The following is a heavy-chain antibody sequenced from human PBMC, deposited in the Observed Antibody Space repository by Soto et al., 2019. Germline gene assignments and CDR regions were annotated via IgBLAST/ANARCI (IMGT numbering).Heavy chain of an antibody. D-gene: IGHD2-2*01. J-gene: IGHJ5*02. CDR2: INPSGGST. V-gene: IGHV1-46*01. CDR1: GYTFTSYY. Sequence: ASVKVSCKASGYTFTSYYMHWVRQAPGQGLEWMGIINPSGGSTSYAQKFQGRVTMTRDTSTSTVYMELSSLRSEDTAVYYCARVSRIPYYCSSTSCQLGVYNWFDPWGQGTLVTVSS. CDR3: ARVSRIPYYCSSTSCQLGVYNWFDP.